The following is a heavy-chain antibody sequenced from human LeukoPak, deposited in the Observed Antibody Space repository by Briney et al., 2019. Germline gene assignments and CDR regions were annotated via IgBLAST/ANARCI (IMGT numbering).Heavy chain of an antibody. CDR2: IIPIFGTA. V-gene: IGHV1-69*01. J-gene: IGHJ4*02. D-gene: IGHD3-3*01. CDR3: ALPLPGDDFWSGYYPY. CDR1: GGTFSSYA. Sequence: SVKVSCKASGGTFSSYAISWVRQAPGQGLEWMGGIIPIFGTASYAQKFQGRVTITADESTSTAYMELSSLRSEDTAVYYCALPLPGDDFWSGYYPYWGQGTLVTVSS.